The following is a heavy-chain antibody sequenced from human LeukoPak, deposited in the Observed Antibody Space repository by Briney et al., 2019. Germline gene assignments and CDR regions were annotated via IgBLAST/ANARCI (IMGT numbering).Heavy chain of an antibody. CDR3: ARRTWSRRVDY. V-gene: IGHV4-34*01. J-gene: IGHJ4*02. CDR2: INHSGST. D-gene: IGHD5-24*01. CDR1: GGSFSGYY. Sequence: SETLSLTCAVYGGSFSGYYWSWIRQPPGKGLEWIGEINHSGSTNCNPSLRSRVTISVDTSKNQFSLKLSSVTAADTAVYYCARRTWSRRVDYWGQGTLVTVSS.